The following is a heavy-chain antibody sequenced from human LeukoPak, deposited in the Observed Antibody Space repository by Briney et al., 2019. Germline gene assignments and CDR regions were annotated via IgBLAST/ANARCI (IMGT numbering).Heavy chain of an antibody. V-gene: IGHV3-74*01. D-gene: IGHD3-3*01. CDR1: GFIFSAYY. CDR3: AGDRFLEWSKSPGDYMDV. Sequence: PGGSLRLSCAASGFIFSAYYMHWVRQSPGKGLEWVADINADGSHSSYADSVKGRFTISRDNARDSLSLQINSLRDEDTAVYYCAGDRFLEWSKSPGDYMDVWGQGTTVTVSS. CDR2: INADGSHS. J-gene: IGHJ6*02.